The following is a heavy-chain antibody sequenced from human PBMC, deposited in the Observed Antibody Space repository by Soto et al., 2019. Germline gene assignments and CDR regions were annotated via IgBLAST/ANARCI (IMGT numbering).Heavy chain of an antibody. V-gene: IGHV2-5*02. D-gene: IGHD2-21*02. CDR1: GFSLSTSGVG. CDR3: AHTTAGGHAFDI. Sequence: QITLKESGPTLVKPTQTLTLTCTFSGFSLSTSGVGLGWIRQPPGKALEWLALIYWDDDQRYSPSLKSRLTIPKDTSKNQVVLTMTNMDPVDTATYYCAHTTAGGHAFDIWGQGTMVTVSS. CDR2: IYWDDDQ. J-gene: IGHJ3*02.